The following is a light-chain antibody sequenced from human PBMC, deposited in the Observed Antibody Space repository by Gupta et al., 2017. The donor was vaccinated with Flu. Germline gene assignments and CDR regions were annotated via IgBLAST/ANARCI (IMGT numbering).Light chain of an antibody. Sequence: GDRVTITCRASQGISSDLAWYQQKPGKAPKLLIYAASTLQSGVPSRFSGSGSGTDFTLTISCLQSEDFATYYCQQYYSYPFTFGPGTKVDIK. J-gene: IGKJ3*01. V-gene: IGKV1-8*01. CDR2: AAS. CDR3: QQYYSYPFT. CDR1: QGISSD.